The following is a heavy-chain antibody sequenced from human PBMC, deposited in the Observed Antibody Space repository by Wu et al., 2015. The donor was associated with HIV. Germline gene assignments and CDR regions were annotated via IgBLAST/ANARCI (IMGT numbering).Heavy chain of an antibody. CDR1: GDTFDTFG. D-gene: IGHD7-27*01. J-gene: IGHJ4*02. CDR2: IHDNGRT. Sequence: VQSGAELKKPGASVRVSCQTSGDTFDTFGITWVRQAPGQGLEWMGWIHDNGRTNYAQKVRGRVTMTTDTSTSTAYMELTSLRSEDTAVYYCARDPHWGSIHYYLDYWGQGALVTVSS. V-gene: IGHV1-18*01. CDR3: ARDPHWGSIHYYLDY.